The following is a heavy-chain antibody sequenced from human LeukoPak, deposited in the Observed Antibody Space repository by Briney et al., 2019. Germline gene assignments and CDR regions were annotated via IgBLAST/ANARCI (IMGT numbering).Heavy chain of an antibody. J-gene: IGHJ4*02. Sequence: GGSLRLSCAASGFSISTYAMSWVRQAPGKGLEWVSAISGSGGSTYYADSVKGRFTISRDNSKNTLYLQMNSLRAEDTAVYYCALEMATMRFDYWGQGTLVTVSS. D-gene: IGHD5-24*01. CDR1: GFSISTYA. CDR2: ISGSGGST. CDR3: ALEMATMRFDY. V-gene: IGHV3-23*01.